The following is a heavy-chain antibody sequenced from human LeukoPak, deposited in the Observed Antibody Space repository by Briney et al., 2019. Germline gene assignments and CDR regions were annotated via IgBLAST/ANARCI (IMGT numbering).Heavy chain of an antibody. CDR1: GFTFSSYA. D-gene: IGHD5-18*01. J-gene: IGHJ4*02. CDR2: ISGSGGST. V-gene: IGHV3-23*01. CDR3: AKVWLPEGYYYFDY. Sequence: GGSLRPSCAASGFTFSSYAMSWVRQAPGKGLEWVSAISGSGGSTYYADSVKGRFTISRDNSKNTLYLQMNSLRAEDTAVYYCAKVWLPEGYYYFDYWGQGTLVTVSS.